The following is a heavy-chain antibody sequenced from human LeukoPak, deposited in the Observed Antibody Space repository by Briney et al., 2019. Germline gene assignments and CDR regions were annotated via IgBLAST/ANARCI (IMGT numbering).Heavy chain of an antibody. CDR1: GGSFSGYY. V-gene: IGHV4-34*01. J-gene: IGHJ1*01. D-gene: IGHD3-10*01. CDR3: ARDDGSGSYYNEYFQH. Sequence: SETLSLTCAVYGGSFSGYYWSWIRQPPGKGLEWIGEINHSGSTNYNPSLKSRVTISVDTSKNQFSLKLSSVTAADTAVYYCARDDGSGSYYNEYFQHWGQGTLVTVPS. CDR2: INHSGST.